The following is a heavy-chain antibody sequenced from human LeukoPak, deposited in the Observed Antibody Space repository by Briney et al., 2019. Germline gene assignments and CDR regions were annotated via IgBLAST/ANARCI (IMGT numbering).Heavy chain of an antibody. D-gene: IGHD1-20*01. V-gene: IGHV4-39*07. CDR1: GGSISSSSYY. Sequence: SETLSLTCTVSGGSISSSSYYWGWTPHPPGRGLEWIGRIYYSGSTYYNPSLKSRVTISVDTSKNQFSLKLSSVTAADTAVYYCARCITGTHDGGNWFDPWGQGTLVTVSS. J-gene: IGHJ5*02. CDR3: ARCITGTHDGGNWFDP. CDR2: IYYSGST.